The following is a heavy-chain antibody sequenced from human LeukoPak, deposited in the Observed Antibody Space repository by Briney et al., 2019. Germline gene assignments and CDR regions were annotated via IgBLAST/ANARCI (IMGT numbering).Heavy chain of an antibody. CDR2: ISGGGGST. Sequence: GGSLRLSCAASGFTFSSYAMSWVRQAPGKGLEWVSAISGGGGSTYYADSVKGRFSMSRDNSKNTLYLQVNSLRAEDTAVYYCAKDAQQLVRGYFDSWGQGTLVTVSS. J-gene: IGHJ4*02. CDR1: GFTFSSYA. D-gene: IGHD6-6*01. CDR3: AKDAQQLVRGYFDS. V-gene: IGHV3-23*01.